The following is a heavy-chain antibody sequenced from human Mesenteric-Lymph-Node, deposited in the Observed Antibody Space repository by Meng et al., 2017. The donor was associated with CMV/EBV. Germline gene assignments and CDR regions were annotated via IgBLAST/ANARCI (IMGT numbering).Heavy chain of an antibody. CDR3: ARHQRWLKSEGGFNY. CDR2: INHSGST. J-gene: IGHJ4*02. V-gene: IGHV4-34*01. D-gene: IGHD4-23*01. CDR1: CGTFSCSY. Sequence: QWRPCMCKPSEPPSLTFAVVCGTFSCSYWSGIRQPQGKGLEWIGEINHSGSTNYNPSLQSRVTISLDRSKNQFSLKLSSVTAADTAVYYCARHQRWLKSEGGFNYWGQGTLVTVSS.